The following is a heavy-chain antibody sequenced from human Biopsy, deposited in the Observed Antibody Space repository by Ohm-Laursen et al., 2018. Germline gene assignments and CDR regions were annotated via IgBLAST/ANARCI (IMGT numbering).Heavy chain of an antibody. J-gene: IGHJ4*02. CDR3: AFCGPVCG. CDR2: ISASGGDK. V-gene: IGHV3-23*01. CDR1: GITFTRYA. D-gene: IGHD2-21*01. Sequence: SLRLSCAASGITFTRYAFSWVRQGTELGLEWVSGISASGGDKYYADSVKGRFTISRDNSKSTVYLQVSSLRTEDTARYYWAFCGPVCGWGQGTLVTVSS.